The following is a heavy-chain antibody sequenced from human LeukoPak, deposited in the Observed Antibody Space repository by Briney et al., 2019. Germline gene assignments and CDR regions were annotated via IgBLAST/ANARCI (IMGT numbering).Heavy chain of an antibody. CDR3: ARAGQYSGTYDFYYMDV. CDR1: GFTFSSYS. CDR2: TYNDGSTT. D-gene: IGHD1-26*01. Sequence: WGSLRLSCAASGFTFSSYSMNWVRQAPGKGLEWVSRTYNDGSTTTYADSVKGRFTISRDNAKNTLFLQMNSLRAEDTAVYYCARAGQYSGTYDFYYMDVWGKGTSVTISS. J-gene: IGHJ6*03. V-gene: IGHV3-74*03.